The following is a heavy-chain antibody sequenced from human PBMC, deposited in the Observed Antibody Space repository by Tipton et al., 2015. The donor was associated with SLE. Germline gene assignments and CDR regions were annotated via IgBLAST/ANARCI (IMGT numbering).Heavy chain of an antibody. V-gene: IGHV4-59*01. J-gene: IGHJ2*01. D-gene: IGHD2-15*01. Sequence: TLSLTCTVSGASISSYYWSWIRQPPGKGLEWIGYVYDIEFTNYNPSLKSRVTISLDTSKNQFSLKLSSVTAADTAVYYCASDEGHGQWSWYFDLWGRGTLVTVSS. CDR2: VYDIEFT. CDR1: GASISSYY. CDR3: ASDEGHGQWSWYFDL.